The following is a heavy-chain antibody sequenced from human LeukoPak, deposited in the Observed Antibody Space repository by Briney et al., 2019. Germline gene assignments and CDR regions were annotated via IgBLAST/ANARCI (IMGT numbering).Heavy chain of an antibody. V-gene: IGHV4-31*03. CDR2: IYYSGSS. J-gene: IGHJ3*02. D-gene: IGHD1-26*01. CDR3: ACRIVGAIWAFDI. CDR1: GGSISSGGYY. Sequence: SQTLSLTCTVSGGSISSGGYYWSWLRQHPGKGLEWIGYIYYSGSSYYNPSLKSRVTISVDTSKNLFSLKLSSVTAADTAVYYCACRIVGAIWAFDIWGQGTMVTVSS.